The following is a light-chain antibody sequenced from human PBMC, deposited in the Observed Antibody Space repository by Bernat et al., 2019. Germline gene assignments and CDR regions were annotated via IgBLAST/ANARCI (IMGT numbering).Light chain of an antibody. CDR2: EVN. CDR1: SSDVGDYNY. V-gene: IGLV2-8*01. J-gene: IGLJ2*01. CDR3: ISYSGNKYVV. Sequence: QSALTQPPSASGSPGQLVTISCTGTSSDVGDYNYVSWYQQHPGKAPKLIIYEVNKRPSGVPDRFSASKSGHTASLTVSELQAEDEADYYCISYSGNKYVVFGGGTKLTVL.